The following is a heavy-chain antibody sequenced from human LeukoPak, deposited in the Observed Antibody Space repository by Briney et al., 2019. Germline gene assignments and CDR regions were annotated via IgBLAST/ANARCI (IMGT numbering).Heavy chain of an antibody. CDR2: IYPGDSDT. CDR3: ARIFGYCSGGSCFFDY. Sequence: GESLKISCKGSGYSFTSYWICWVRQMPGKRLEWMGIIYPGDSDTRYSPSFQGQVTISADKSISTAYLQWSSLKASDTAMYYCARIFGYCSGGSCFFDYWGQGTLVTVSS. D-gene: IGHD2-15*01. J-gene: IGHJ4*02. CDR1: GYSFTSYW. V-gene: IGHV5-51*01.